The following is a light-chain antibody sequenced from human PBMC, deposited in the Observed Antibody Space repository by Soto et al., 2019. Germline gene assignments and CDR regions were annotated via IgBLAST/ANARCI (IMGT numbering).Light chain of an antibody. CDR1: QSVDYNN. CDR2: HAS. V-gene: IGKV3-20*01. Sequence: EIVLPQSPGTLSLSPGERATLSCRASQSVDYNNLAWYQPKPGQAPRLLISHASRRATGIPDRFSGSGSGTDFTLTISRLEPEDCAVYHCQPHGHSPATLGQGTRVEI. J-gene: IGKJ1*01. CDR3: QPHGHSPAT.